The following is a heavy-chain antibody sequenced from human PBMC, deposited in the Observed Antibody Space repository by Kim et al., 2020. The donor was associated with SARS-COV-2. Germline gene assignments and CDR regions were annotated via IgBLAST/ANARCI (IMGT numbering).Heavy chain of an antibody. V-gene: IGHV4-34*01. J-gene: IGHJ6*01. D-gene: IGHD1-26*01. CDR2: INHSGST. Sequence: SETLSLTCAVYGGSFSGYYWSWIRQPPGKGLEWIGEINHSGSTNYNPSLKSRVTISVDTSKNQFSLKLSSVTAADTAVYYCATGGAPKARYYYYYGMDV. CDR3: ATGGAPKARYYYYYGMDV. CDR1: GGSFSGYY.